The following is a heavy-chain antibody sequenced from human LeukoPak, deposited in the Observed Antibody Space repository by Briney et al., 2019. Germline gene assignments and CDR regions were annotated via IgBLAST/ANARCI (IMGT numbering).Heavy chain of an antibody. CDR3: ARNQQLGGHSYYYYGMDV. CDR1: RFTFSTNA. D-gene: IGHD3-16*01. Sequence: GGSLRLSCAASRFTFSTNAMTWARQAPGKGLEWVSGISGGGVTTYYADSVKGRFTISRDNSKNTLYLQMNSLRADDTAIYYCARNQQLGGHSYYYYGMDVWGQGTTVTVSS. CDR2: ISGGGVTT. J-gene: IGHJ6*02. V-gene: IGHV3-23*01.